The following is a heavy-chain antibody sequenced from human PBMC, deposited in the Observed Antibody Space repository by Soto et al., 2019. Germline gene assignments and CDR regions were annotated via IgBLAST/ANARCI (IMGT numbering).Heavy chain of an antibody. D-gene: IGHD3-10*01. J-gene: IGHJ6*02. CDR3: AGGGVRVVITLTRDYYAMXV. CDR1: GYSFTSYW. V-gene: IGHV5-51*01. CDR2: IYPGDSDT. Sequence: PWESLNISCKGSGYSFTSYWIGWVCQMPGKGLEWMGIIYPGDSDTRYSPSFQGQVTISADKSISTAYLQWSSLKASDTAMYYCAGGGVRVVITLTRDYYAMXVWGQGTTVXVSS.